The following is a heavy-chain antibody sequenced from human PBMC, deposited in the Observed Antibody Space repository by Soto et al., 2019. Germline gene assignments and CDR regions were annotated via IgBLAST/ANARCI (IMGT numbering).Heavy chain of an antibody. D-gene: IGHD3-10*01. J-gene: IGHJ4*02. CDR3: TTDLNYGSGSYKGY. V-gene: IGHV1-18*04. Sequence: ASVKVSCKASGYTFSNYGITWVRQAPGQGLEWMGWVSAYNRNTNYAQKFEDRVAMTTDTSTGTAYIELRSLRSDDTAVYYCTTDLNYGSGSYKGYWGQGTLVTVSS. CDR1: GYTFSNYG. CDR2: VSAYNRNT.